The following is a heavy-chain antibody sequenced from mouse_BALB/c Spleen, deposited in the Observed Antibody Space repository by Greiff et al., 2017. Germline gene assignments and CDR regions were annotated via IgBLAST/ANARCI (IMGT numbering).Heavy chain of an antibody. CDR2: ISYSGST. D-gene: IGHD2-4*01. Sequence: EVHLVESGPGLVKPSQSLSLTCTVTGYSITSDYAWNWIRQFPGNKLEWMGYISYSGSTSYNPSLKSRISITRDTSKNQFFLQLNSVTTEDTATYYCARRDDYDDAMDYWGQGTSVTVSS. CDR3: ARRDDYDDAMDY. V-gene: IGHV3-2*02. CDR1: GYSITSDYA. J-gene: IGHJ4*01.